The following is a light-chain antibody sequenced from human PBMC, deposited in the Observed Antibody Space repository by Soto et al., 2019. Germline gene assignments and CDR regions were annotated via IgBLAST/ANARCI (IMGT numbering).Light chain of an antibody. J-gene: IGLJ1*01. V-gene: IGLV1-47*01. CDR1: SSNIGRDY. CDR3: VAWDDSLIGYV. CDR2: RGN. Sequence: QSVLTQPPSVSGTPGQRVNLSCSGSSSNIGRDYVYWYQQFTGTAPNLLIYRGNQRPSRVPDRFSGSKSGTSASLAISGLRSDDESDYDCVAWDDSLIGYVFGTGINLTVL.